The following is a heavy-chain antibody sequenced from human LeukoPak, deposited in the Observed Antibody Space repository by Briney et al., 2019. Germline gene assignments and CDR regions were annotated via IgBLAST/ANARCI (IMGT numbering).Heavy chain of an antibody. J-gene: IGHJ4*02. V-gene: IGHV3-30-3*01. D-gene: IGHD1-26*01. CDR2: ISYDGSNK. CDR1: GFTFSSYA. Sequence: GGSLRLSCAASGFTFSSYAMHWVRQAPGKGLEWVAVISYDGSNKCYADSVKGRFTISRDNSKNTLYLQMNSLRADDTAVYYCARGPIVGATLDYWGQGTLVTVSS. CDR3: ARGPIVGATLDY.